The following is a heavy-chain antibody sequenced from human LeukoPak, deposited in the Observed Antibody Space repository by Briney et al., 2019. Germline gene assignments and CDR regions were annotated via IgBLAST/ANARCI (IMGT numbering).Heavy chain of an antibody. V-gene: IGHV1-69*05. J-gene: IGHJ4*02. Sequence: SVKVSCKAFGGSFSSEAISWVRQAPGQGLEWMGGIIPIFGTANYAQKFQGRVTITTDESTSTAYMEVSSLRSEDTAVYYCGRKAGACGGGSCYSSDYWGQGTLVTVSS. CDR1: GGSFSSEA. D-gene: IGHD2-15*01. CDR2: IIPIFGTA. CDR3: GRKAGACGGGSCYSSDY.